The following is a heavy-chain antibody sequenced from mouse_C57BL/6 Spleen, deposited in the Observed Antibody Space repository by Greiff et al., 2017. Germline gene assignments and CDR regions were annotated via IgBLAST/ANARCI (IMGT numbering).Heavy chain of an antibody. CDR3: ARGSSGYYAMDY. D-gene: IGHD1-1*01. V-gene: IGHV1-69*01. Sequence: QVQLQQPGAELVMPGASVKLSCKASGYTFTSYWMHWVKQRPGQGLEWIGEIDPSDSYTNYNQKFKGKATLTVDKSSSTAYMQLSSLTSEDSAVXYCARGSSGYYAMDYWGQGTSVTVSS. J-gene: IGHJ4*01. CDR1: GYTFTSYW. CDR2: IDPSDSYT.